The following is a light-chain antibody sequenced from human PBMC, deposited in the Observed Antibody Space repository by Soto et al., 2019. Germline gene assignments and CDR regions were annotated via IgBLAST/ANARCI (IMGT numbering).Light chain of an antibody. CDR1: QAVNSN. CDR2: GAS. Sequence: EVVMTQSPATLSVSPGERATLSCRASQAVNSNLAWYQQKPGQAPRLLIYGASTRASDIPARFSGSGSETEFTLTINRLQSEDFAVYYCQHYSDWQPWTFGPGTRVEIK. CDR3: QHYSDWQPWT. V-gene: IGKV3-15*01. J-gene: IGKJ1*01.